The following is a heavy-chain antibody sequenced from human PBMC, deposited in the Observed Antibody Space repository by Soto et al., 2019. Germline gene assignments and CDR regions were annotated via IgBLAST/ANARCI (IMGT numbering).Heavy chain of an antibody. V-gene: IGHV3-33*01. J-gene: IGHJ4*02. CDR2: IWSDGNNR. Sequence: QVQLVESGGGVVQPGRSLRLSCAASGFMFSNHGMHWVRQAPGKGLEWVAVIWSDGNNRYYADSVKGRFTISRDNSKNTLCLQMNSLRAEDTAVYYCVRGDNWNDEASDYWGQGNLVTVSS. CDR1: GFMFSNHG. D-gene: IGHD1-1*01. CDR3: VRGDNWNDEASDY.